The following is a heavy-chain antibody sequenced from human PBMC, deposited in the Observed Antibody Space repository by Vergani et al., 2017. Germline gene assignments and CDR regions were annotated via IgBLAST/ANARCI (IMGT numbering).Heavy chain of an antibody. J-gene: IGHJ4*02. CDR1: GFPFSSQV. V-gene: IGHV3-23*01. Sequence: EVQLLQSEGAVVQPGGSLRLSCVAFGFPFSSQVLSGVGQGHGPGLEWVSSIKNTGDSTHYADPVKGRLTISRDNSKITLYLQMNSLRVEDTAVYYCGGGSDNYNWGKGTLVTVSS. CDR3: GGGSDNYN. D-gene: IGHD5-24*01. CDR2: IKNTGDST.